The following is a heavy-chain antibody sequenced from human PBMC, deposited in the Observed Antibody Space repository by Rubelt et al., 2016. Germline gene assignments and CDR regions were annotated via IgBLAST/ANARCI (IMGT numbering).Heavy chain of an antibody. CDR2: IYWDDDK. D-gene: IGHD5-18*01. V-gene: IGHV2-5*02. CDR3: AHIYLDVDTAMGGTGERIFDY. CDR1: GFSLSTSGVG. Sequence: QITLKESGPTLVKPTQTLTLTCTFSGFSLSTSGVGVGWIRQPPGKALEWLALIYWDDDKRYSPSLKSRPTITKETSKNQVVLTRTNMDPVDTATDYCAHIYLDVDTAMGGTGERIFDYWGQGTLVTVSS. J-gene: IGHJ4*02.